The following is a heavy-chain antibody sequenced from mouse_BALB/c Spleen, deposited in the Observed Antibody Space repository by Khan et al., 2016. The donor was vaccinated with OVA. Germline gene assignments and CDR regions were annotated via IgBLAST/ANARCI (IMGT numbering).Heavy chain of an antibody. CDR1: GYSFTNYG. CDR3: ASGGYWYFDV. D-gene: IGHD1-1*02. J-gene: IGHJ1*01. V-gene: IGHV9-3-1*01. Sequence: QIQLVQSGPEVKKPGETVKISCKASGYSFTNYGMNWVRQAPGKGLKWMGWINTYTGEPTYADDFKGRFAFYLETSASTAYLQINNLKNEDTATXFCASGGYWYFDVWGAGTTVTVSS. CDR2: INTYTGEP.